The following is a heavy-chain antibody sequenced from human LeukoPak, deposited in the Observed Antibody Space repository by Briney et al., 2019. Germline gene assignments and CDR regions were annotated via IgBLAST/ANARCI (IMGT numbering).Heavy chain of an antibody. CDR1: GYTLTELS. V-gene: IGHV1-24*01. CDR3: ATSRGIYGAGSYGGGDY. D-gene: IGHD3-10*01. Sequence: ASVKVSCKVSGYTLTELSMHWVRQAPGKGLEWMGGFDPKDGETIYAQKFQGRVTMTEATSTDTAYRERNSLRSEDTAVYYCATSRGIYGAGSYGGGDYWGQGTLVTVSS. CDR2: FDPKDGET. J-gene: IGHJ4*02.